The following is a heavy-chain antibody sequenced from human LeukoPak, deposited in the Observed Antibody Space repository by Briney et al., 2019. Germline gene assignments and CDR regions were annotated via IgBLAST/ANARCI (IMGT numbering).Heavy chain of an antibody. CDR2: ITSSGSTT. CDR3: ARNLVWGGSSSSLGY. V-gene: IGHV3-48*03. J-gene: IGHJ4*02. Sequence: GGSLRLSCAASGFTFSSYEMNWVRQAPGKGLEWVSYITSSGSTTHYADSVKGRFTISRDNAKNSVFLQMKSLRADDTAIYYCARNLVWGGSSSSLGYWGQGTLVTVAS. D-gene: IGHD6-6*01. CDR1: GFTFSSYE.